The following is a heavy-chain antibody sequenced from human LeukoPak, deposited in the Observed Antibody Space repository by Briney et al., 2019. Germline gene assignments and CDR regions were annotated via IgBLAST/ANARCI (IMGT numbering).Heavy chain of an antibody. CDR3: ARDRFRALPQYCSGGSCQYYDAFDI. CDR2: INPSGGST. CDR1: GYTFTSYY. Sequence: GASVKVSCKASGYTFTSYYMHWVRQAPGQGLEWMGIINPSGGSTSYAQKFQGRVTMTRDTPTSTVYMELRSLRSEDTAVYYCARDRFRALPQYCSGGSCQYYDAFDIWGQGTMVTVSS. V-gene: IGHV1-46*01. D-gene: IGHD2-15*01. J-gene: IGHJ3*02.